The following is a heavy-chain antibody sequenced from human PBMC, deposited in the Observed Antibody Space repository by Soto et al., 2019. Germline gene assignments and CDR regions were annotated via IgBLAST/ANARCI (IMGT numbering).Heavy chain of an antibody. CDR3: ARLAAAATSRYNWFDP. CDR1: GYTFTSYA. D-gene: IGHD6-13*01. V-gene: IGHV1-3*01. Sequence: GASVKVSCKASGYTFTSYAMHWVRQAPGQRLEWMGWINAGNGNTKYSQKFQGRVTITRDTSTSTAYMELRSLRSEDTAVYYCARLAAAATSRYNWFDPWGQGTLVTVSS. CDR2: INAGNGNT. J-gene: IGHJ5*02.